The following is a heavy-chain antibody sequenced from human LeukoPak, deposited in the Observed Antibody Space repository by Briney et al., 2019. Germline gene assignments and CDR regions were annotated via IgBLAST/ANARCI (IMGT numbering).Heavy chain of an antibody. V-gene: IGHV4-59*12. CDR2: IYYSGST. D-gene: IGHD5-18*01. CDR3: ASAGYSYGRGAEYFQH. Sequence: SETLSLTCTVSGGSISSYYWSWIRQPPGKGLEWIGYIYYSGSTNYNPSLKGRVTISVDTSKNQFSLELSSVTAADTAVYYCASAGYSYGRGAEYFQHWGQGTLVTVSS. CDR1: GGSISSYY. J-gene: IGHJ1*01.